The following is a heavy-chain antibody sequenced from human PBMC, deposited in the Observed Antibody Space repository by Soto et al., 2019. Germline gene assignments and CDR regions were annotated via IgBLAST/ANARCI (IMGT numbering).Heavy chain of an antibody. V-gene: IGHV3-43*01. Sequence: PGGSLRLSCAASGFTFDDYTMHWVRQAPGKGLEWVSLISWDGGSTYYADSVKGRFTISRDNSKNSLYLQMNSLRTEDTALYYCAKDISYDSSGYLTPDYWGQGTLVTVSS. CDR3: AKDISYDSSGYLTPDY. J-gene: IGHJ4*02. D-gene: IGHD3-22*01. CDR1: GFTFDDYT. CDR2: ISWDGGST.